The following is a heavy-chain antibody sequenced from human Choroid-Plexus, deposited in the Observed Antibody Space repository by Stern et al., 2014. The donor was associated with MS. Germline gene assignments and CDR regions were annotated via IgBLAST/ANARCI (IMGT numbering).Heavy chain of an antibody. J-gene: IGHJ5*02. CDR3: AKDRQYLTYFFDH. CDR1: GFTFGSCA. Sequence: VHLVESGGGVVQPGRPLRRSCVASGFTFGSCAMHWVRQAPGKGLEWVAGVSYDGSNKYYADSVKGRFTISRDNSQNTLYMQMSSLRPEDTAVYYCAKDRQYLTYFFDHWGQGSLVTVSS. D-gene: IGHD2/OR15-2a*01. V-gene: IGHV3-30*18. CDR2: VSYDGSNK.